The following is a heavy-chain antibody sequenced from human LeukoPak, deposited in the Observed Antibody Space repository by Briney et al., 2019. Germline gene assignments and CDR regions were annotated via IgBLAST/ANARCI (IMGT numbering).Heavy chain of an antibody. V-gene: IGHV4-61*02. CDR3: ARGASPKDAVFFDY. CDR2: VHSSGDI. J-gene: IGHJ4*02. CDR1: GVSITSGSYY. D-gene: IGHD3-16*01. Sequence: TLSLTCSVSGVSITSGSYYWGWTRQSAGKGVEWIARVHSSGDIYHNAAFRSRAAVSGDASTNQFSLQLNSVPAADSAVHYCARGASPKDAVFFDYWGQGALLTVSS.